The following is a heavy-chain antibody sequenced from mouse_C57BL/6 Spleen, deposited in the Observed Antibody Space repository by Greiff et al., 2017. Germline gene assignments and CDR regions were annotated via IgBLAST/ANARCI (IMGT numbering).Heavy chain of an antibody. D-gene: IGHD3-3*01. CDR1: GFTFSSYG. Sequence: EVMLVESGGDLVKPGGSLKLSCAASGFTFSSYGMSWVRQTPDKRLEWVATISSGGSYTYYPDSVKGRFTISRDNAKNTLYLQMRSLKSEDTDMYYCARQRDPGSVFDYWGQGTTLTVSS. V-gene: IGHV5-6*01. CDR2: ISSGGSYT. J-gene: IGHJ2*01. CDR3: ARQRDPGSVFDY.